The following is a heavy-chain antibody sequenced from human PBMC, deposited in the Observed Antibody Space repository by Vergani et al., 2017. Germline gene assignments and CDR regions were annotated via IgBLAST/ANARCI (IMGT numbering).Heavy chain of an antibody. V-gene: IGHV3-30*18. CDR1: GFTFSSYG. Sequence: QVQLVESGGGVVQPGRSLRLSCAASGFTFSSYGMHWVRQAPGKGLEWVAVISYDGSNKYYADSVKGRFTISRDNSKNTLYLQINSLRAEDTSVYYCAKDRGGGTSLQHWGQGTLVTVSS. CDR3: AKDRGGGTSLQH. J-gene: IGHJ1*01. D-gene: IGHD3-16*01. CDR2: ISYDGSNK.